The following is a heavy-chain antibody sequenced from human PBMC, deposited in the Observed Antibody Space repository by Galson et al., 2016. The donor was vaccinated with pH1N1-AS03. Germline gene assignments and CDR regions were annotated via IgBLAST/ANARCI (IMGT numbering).Heavy chain of an antibody. V-gene: IGHV3-30*02. J-gene: IGHJ4*02. Sequence: SLRLSCAASGFRFSAHGMHWARQAPGKGLEWVASILSYRNTRWHADTVKGRVTISRDNSKNTLFLQMNSLRPEDTAVYYCVKDQNWAYDFWGQGTLVTVSS. D-gene: IGHD2/OR15-2a*01. CDR2: ILSYRNTR. CDR3: VKDQNWAYDF. CDR1: GFRFSAHG.